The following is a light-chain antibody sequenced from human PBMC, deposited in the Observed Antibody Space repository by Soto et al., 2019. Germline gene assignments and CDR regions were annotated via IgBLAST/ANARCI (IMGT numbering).Light chain of an antibody. Sequence: QSLLTQPASLSGSPGQSLTISCTGTSRDIGFYNYVSWYQQYPGNAPKLITFDVSNRPSGVSGRFSGSKSGNTASLTISGLLPEDGADYYCSSYTTRSTYVFGSGTKVTVL. J-gene: IGLJ1*01. CDR3: SSYTTRSTYV. V-gene: IGLV2-14*03. CDR1: SRDIGFYNY. CDR2: DVS.